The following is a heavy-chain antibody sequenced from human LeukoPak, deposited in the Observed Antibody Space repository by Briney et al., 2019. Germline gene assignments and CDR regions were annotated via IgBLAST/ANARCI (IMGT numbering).Heavy chain of an antibody. D-gene: IGHD5-12*01. Sequence: SETLSLTCTVSSYSINSGYYWGWIRQPPGKGLEWIGYIYYSGSTNYNPSLKSRVTISVDTSKNQFSLKLSSVTAADTAVYYCARVSGYDWESFYDYWGQGTLVTVSS. J-gene: IGHJ4*02. CDR3: ARVSGYDWESFYDY. CDR1: SYSINSGYY. V-gene: IGHV4-59*01. CDR2: IYYSGST.